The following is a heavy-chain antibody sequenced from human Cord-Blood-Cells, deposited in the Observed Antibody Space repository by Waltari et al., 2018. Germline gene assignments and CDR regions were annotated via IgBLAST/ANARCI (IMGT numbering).Heavy chain of an antibody. CDR2: ISSRCSTI. CDR3: ARDRPWDYYGSGSYYKLDY. V-gene: IGHV3-48*03. J-gene: IGHJ4*02. D-gene: IGHD3-10*01. Sequence: EVQLVESGGGLVQTGGSLRLSCAASGFTFSSYEMNWVRQAPGKGLEWVSYISSRCSTIYYAGTVNGLFTSPKYKAKNSLYLHMKSLRADDTAVYYCARDRPWDYYGSGSYYKLDYWGQGTLVTVSS. CDR1: GFTFSSYE.